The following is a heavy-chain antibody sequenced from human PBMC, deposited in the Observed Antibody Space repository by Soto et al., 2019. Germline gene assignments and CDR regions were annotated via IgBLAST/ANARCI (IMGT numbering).Heavy chain of an antibody. J-gene: IGHJ4*02. V-gene: IGHV3-7*01. Sequence: GGSLRLSCAASGFTSSIYWMSWVRQAPGKGLEWVANIKQDGSEKSYVDSVKGRFTISRDNAKNSLSLQMNSLRVEDTAVYYCARQGGWEILGGFDLWGQGTPVTVSS. CDR2: IKQDGSEK. D-gene: IGHD1-26*01. CDR3: ARQGGWEILGGFDL. CDR1: GFTSSIYW.